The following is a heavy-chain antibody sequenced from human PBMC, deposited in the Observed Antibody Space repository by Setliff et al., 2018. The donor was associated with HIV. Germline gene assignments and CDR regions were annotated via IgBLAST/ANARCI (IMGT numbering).Heavy chain of an antibody. CDR3: ARAPGISGFFYWYFDL. CDR1: GGTFSSYA. J-gene: IGHJ2*01. CDR2: IIPILGIA. V-gene: IGHV1-69*10. Sequence: SVKVSCKASGGTFSSYAISWVRQAPGQGLEWMGGIIPILGIANYAQKFQGRVTITTDESTSTAYMDLSSLRSEDTAVYYCARAPGISGFFYWYFDLWGRDTLVTVSS. D-gene: IGHD3-22*01.